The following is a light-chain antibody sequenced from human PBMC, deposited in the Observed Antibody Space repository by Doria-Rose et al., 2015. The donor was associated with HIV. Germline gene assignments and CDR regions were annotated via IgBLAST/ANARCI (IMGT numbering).Light chain of an antibody. CDR2: DGS. J-gene: IGKJ1*01. Sequence: EIVLTQSPGTLSLSPGERATLSCRASQRFSSTYLAWYQQNPGQAPSLLIYDGSTRSTCIPDRLSASESGTDFTLTINRLEPEDFALYYCHQYGTSWTFGQGTKVEI. CDR3: HQYGTSWT. CDR1: QRFSSTY. V-gene: IGKV3-20*01.